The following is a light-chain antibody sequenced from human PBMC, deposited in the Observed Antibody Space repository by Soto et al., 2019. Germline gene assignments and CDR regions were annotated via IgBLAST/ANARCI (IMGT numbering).Light chain of an antibody. CDR2: AAS. CDR1: QDIDNF. V-gene: IGKV1-27*01. Sequence: DIQMTQSPSSLSAFVGDRVTITCRASQDIDNFLAWYQQKPGKVPKLLIYAASTFQSGVPSRFSGSGSGTDFTLTISSLQPEDVATYYCQKCKVAPFTFGGGTMVDIK. J-gene: IGKJ4*01. CDR3: QKCKVAPFT.